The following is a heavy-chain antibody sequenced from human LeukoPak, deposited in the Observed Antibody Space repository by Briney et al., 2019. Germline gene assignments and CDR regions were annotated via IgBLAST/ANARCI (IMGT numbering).Heavy chain of an antibody. J-gene: IGHJ4*02. Sequence: SQTLSLTCTVSGGSIGSGSYYWSWIRQPAGKGLEWIGRIYTSGSTNYNPSLKSRVTISVDTSKNQFSLKLSSVTAADTAVYYCARDTIRYFDYWGQGTLVTVSS. CDR2: IYTSGST. CDR3: ARDTIRYFDY. D-gene: IGHD3-10*01. V-gene: IGHV4-61*02. CDR1: GGSIGSGSYY.